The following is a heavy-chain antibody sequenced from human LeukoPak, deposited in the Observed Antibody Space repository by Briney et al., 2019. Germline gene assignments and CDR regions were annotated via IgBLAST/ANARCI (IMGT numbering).Heavy chain of an antibody. Sequence: PGGSLRLSCAASGLTFSSYWMNWVRQAAGKGLEWVGRIRNKANSYTTEYAASVKGRFTISRDDSKNSLYLQMNSLKTEDTAVYYCAQSGSYAAFDYWGQGTLVTVSS. CDR2: IRNKANSYTT. D-gene: IGHD3-16*01. CDR3: AQSGSYAAFDY. J-gene: IGHJ4*02. CDR1: GLTFSSYW. V-gene: IGHV3-72*01.